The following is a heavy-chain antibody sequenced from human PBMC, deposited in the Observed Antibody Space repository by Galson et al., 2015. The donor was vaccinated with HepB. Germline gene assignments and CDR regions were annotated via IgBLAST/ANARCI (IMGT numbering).Heavy chain of an antibody. CDR3: ARAIDSSSSIPAFDI. D-gene: IGHD6-13*01. Sequence: SLRLSCAASGFTFSSYYMHWVRQATGKGLEWVSAIGTAGDTYYPGSVKGRFTITREYAKNSLYLQMNSLRAGDTAVYYCARAIDSSSSIPAFDIWGQGTMVTVSS. J-gene: IGHJ3*02. V-gene: IGHV3-13*01. CDR2: IGTAGDT. CDR1: GFTFSSYY.